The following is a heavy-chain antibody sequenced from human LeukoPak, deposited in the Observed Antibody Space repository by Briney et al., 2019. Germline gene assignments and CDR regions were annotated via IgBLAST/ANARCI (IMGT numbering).Heavy chain of an antibody. CDR3: ARGGIRITIFGVVTTEALDY. CDR1: GGSISSSNW. J-gene: IGHJ4*02. Sequence: PSGTLSLTCAVSGGSISSSNWWSWVRQPPGKGLEWIGEIYHSGSTNYNPSLKSRVTISVDTSKNQFSLKLSSVTAADTAVYYCARGGIRITIFGVVTTEALDYWGQGTLVTVSS. V-gene: IGHV4-4*02. D-gene: IGHD3-3*01. CDR2: IYHSGST.